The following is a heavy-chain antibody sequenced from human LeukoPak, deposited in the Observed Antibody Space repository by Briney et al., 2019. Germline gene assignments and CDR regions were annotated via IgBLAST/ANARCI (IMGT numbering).Heavy chain of an antibody. CDR2: ISYDGSNK. J-gene: IGHJ4*02. Sequence: PGGSLRLSCAASGFTFSSYAMHWVHQAPGKGLEWVAVISYDGSNKYYADSVKGRFTISRDNSKNTLYLQMNGLRAEDTAVYYCARVSLSSGCLSNWGQGTLVTVSS. V-gene: IGHV3-30-3*01. D-gene: IGHD6-19*01. CDR1: GFTFSSYA. CDR3: ARVSLSSGCLSN.